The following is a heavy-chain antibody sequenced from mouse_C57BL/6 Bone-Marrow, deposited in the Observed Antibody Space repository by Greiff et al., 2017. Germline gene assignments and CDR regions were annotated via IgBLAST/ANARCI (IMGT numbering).Heavy chain of an antibody. D-gene: IGHD1-1*01. V-gene: IGHV15-2*01. CDR3: ARAQSPDGSSYRYAMDY. Sequence: SGSELRSPGSSVKLSCKDFDSEVFPIAYMSWVRQKPGHGFEWIGGILPSIGRTIYGEKFEDKATLDADTLSNTAYLELNSLTSEDSAIYYCARAQSPDGSSYRYAMDYWGQGTSVTVSS. CDR2: ILPSIGRT. J-gene: IGHJ4*01. CDR1: DSEVFPIAY.